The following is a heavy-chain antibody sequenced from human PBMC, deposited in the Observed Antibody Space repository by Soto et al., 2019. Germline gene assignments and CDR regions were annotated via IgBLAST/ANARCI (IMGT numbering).Heavy chain of an antibody. D-gene: IGHD2-2*01. CDR3: AKSSIVVVPAAIGAFDI. Sequence: GGSLRLSCAASGFTFSSYAMSWVRQAPGKGLEWVSAISGSGGSTYYADSVKGRFTISRDSSKNTLYLQMNSLRAEDTAVYYCAKSSIVVVPAAIGAFDIWGQGTMVTVSS. CDR2: ISGSGGST. J-gene: IGHJ3*02. V-gene: IGHV3-23*01. CDR1: GFTFSSYA.